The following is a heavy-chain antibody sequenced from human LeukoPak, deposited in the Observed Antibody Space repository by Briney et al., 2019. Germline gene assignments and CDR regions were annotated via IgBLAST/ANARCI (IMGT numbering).Heavy chain of an antibody. CDR1: GGTFSSYA. V-gene: IGHV1-69*06. Sequence: SVKVSCKASGGTFSSYAISWVRQAPGQGLEWMGGIIPIFGTANYAQKFQGRVTITADKSTSTAYMELSSLRSEDTAVYYCASGGSWDSSGYQGSGYFDYWGQGTLATVSS. CDR2: IIPIFGTA. D-gene: IGHD3-22*01. CDR3: ASGGSWDSSGYQGSGYFDY. J-gene: IGHJ4*02.